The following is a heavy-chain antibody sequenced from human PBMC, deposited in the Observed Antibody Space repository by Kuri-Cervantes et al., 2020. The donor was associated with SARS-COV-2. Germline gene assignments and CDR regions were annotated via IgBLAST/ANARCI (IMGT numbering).Heavy chain of an antibody. Sequence: ESLKISCTVSGGSIRTYYWGWIRQPPGKGLEWIGYIYYSGSTNYNPPLKSRVTVSVDTSKNQFFLKLSSVTAADTAVYFCARDWHGMISFGGAIDPNRYYDYGMDVWGQGTTVTVSS. D-gene: IGHD3-16*02. CDR3: ARDWHGMISFGGAIDPNRYYDYGMDV. J-gene: IGHJ6*02. CDR2: IYYSGST. CDR1: GGSIRTYY. V-gene: IGHV4-59*12.